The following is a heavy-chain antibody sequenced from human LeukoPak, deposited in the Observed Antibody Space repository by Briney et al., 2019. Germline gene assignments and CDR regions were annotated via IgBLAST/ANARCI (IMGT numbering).Heavy chain of an antibody. CDR1: GFTFSSHS. V-gene: IGHV3-21*01. D-gene: IGHD5-12*01. CDR2: ISSSSSYI. J-gene: IGHJ4*02. Sequence: GGSLRLSCAASGFTFSSHSMNWVRQAPGKGLEWVSSISSSSSYIYYADSVKGRFTISRDNAKNSLYLQMHSLRAEDTAVYYCASTGTTITYYFDYWGQGTLVTVSS. CDR3: ASTGTTITYYFDY.